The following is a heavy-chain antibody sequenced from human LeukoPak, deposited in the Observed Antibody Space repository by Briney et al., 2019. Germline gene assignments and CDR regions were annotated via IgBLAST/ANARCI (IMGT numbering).Heavy chain of an antibody. CDR3: ARHGGVYYYDSRGLVY. J-gene: IGHJ4*02. CDR1: GGSISSSSYY. CDR2: IYYSGST. V-gene: IGHV4-39*01. Sequence: SETLSLTCTVSGGSISSSSYYWGWIRQPPGQGLEWFGSIYYSGSTYYNPSLRRRVTICVDTSKNQFSQKLSSVTAADTAVYCCARHGGVYYYDSRGLVYGGQGTLVSVSS. D-gene: IGHD3-22*01.